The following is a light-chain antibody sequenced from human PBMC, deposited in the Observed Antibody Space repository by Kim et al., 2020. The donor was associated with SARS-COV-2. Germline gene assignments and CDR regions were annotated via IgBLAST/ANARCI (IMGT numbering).Light chain of an antibody. J-gene: IGLJ3*02. Sequence: GQRVTISCAGSNSNTGSNYVYWYQQFPGTAPKLLIYRNNQRPSEVPDRFSGSKSGTSASLAISRLRSEDEADYYCAAWDDSLSGRVFGGGTQLTVL. V-gene: IGLV1-47*01. CDR2: RNN. CDR1: NSNTGSNY. CDR3: AAWDDSLSGRV.